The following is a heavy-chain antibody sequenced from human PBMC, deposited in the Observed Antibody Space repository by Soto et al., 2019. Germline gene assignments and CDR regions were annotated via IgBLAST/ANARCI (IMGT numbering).Heavy chain of an antibody. CDR2: IYSGGST. Sequence: VQLGESGGGLVQPGGSLRLSCAASGFTVSSNYMIWVRQAPGKGLEWASVIYSGGSTYYADSVKGRFTISRDNSKNTLYLQMNSLRAEDTAVYYCARGPTQADFDYWGQGTLVTVSS. CDR3: ARGPTQADFDY. CDR1: GFTVSSNY. J-gene: IGHJ4*02. V-gene: IGHV3-66*01.